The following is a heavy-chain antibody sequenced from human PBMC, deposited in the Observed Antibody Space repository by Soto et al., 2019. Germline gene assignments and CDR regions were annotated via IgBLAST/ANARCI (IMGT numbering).Heavy chain of an antibody. V-gene: IGHV3-30*04. J-gene: IGHJ3*02. D-gene: IGHD4-17*01. CDR2: ISYDGSDK. CDR3: VAEYGIKDFDN. CDR1: GFSFSSHA. Sequence: QVRLVESGGGVVQPGRSLRLSCAASGFSFSSHAMHWVRQAPGKGLEWVAVISYDGSDKVYADSVKGRCSISRDNSKDTLFLQLNSLTTADTAVYYCVAEYGIKDFDNWGQGRVVTVSS.